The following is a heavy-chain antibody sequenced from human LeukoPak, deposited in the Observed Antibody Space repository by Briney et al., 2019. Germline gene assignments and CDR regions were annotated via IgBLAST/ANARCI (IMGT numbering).Heavy chain of an antibody. J-gene: IGHJ1*01. V-gene: IGHV3-23*01. CDR3: AKHPDVGSYYYFQH. D-gene: IGHD3-10*01. Sequence: PGGSLRLSCVASGFTFSNYAMSWVRKAPGMGLEWVSALSGSGTKTYYADSMKGRFTISRDNSKTTLYLQVNSLRAEDTAVYHCAKHPDVGSYYYFQHWGQGTLVTVSS. CDR1: GFTFSNYA. CDR2: LSGSGTKT.